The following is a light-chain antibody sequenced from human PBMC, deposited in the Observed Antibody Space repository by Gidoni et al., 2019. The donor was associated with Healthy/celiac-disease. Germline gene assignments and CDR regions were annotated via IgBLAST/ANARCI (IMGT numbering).Light chain of an antibody. J-gene: IGKJ1*01. CDR3: QQSYSTPPWT. CDR1: QSTSSY. CDR2: AAS. Sequence: DIQMTQSPSSLSASVGDRVTITCRVSQSTSSYLNWYQQKPGKAPKRLIYAASSLQSGVPSRCSGSGSGTDFTLTISSLQPEDFATYYCQQSYSTPPWTFGQGTKVEIK. V-gene: IGKV1-39*01.